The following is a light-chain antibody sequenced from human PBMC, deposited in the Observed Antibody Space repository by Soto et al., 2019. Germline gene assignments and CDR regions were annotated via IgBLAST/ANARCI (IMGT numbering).Light chain of an antibody. CDR2: AAS. CDR1: QGITYY. Sequence: DIQVTQSPASLSASVGDRVTITCRASQGITYYLAWYQQKPGKVPKLLIYAASTLQSGVPSRFSGGGSGADFTLTISSLQPEDVATYYCQNYNSAPLTFGGGTKVEIK. CDR3: QNYNSAPLT. J-gene: IGKJ4*01. V-gene: IGKV1-27*01.